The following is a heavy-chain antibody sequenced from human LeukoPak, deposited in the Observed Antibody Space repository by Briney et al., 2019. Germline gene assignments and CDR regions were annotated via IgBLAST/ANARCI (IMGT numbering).Heavy chain of an antibody. CDR2: ITSGGSDT. CDR3: ARLFAS. CDR1: GLSVGATY. D-gene: IGHD3-16*01. V-gene: IGHV3-11*06. Sequence: GRCLTLSCAPAGLSVGATYMSCVRQAAGKGRGWDAHITSGGSDTKYADSVKGRLTVSTHTAANSLFLQMNSLRADDTAVYYCARLFASWGQGTLVTVSS. J-gene: IGHJ4*02.